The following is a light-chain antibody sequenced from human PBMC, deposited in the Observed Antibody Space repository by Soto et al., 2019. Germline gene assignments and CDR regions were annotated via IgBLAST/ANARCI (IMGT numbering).Light chain of an antibody. Sequence: DIQMTQSPSTLSASVGDRVTITCRASQSISSWLAWYQQKPGKAPKLLIYKASSLESGVPSRFSGSGSGTEFALTITRLQPDDFATYYCQQYNSYPYTFGQGTKLESK. CDR3: QQYNSYPYT. V-gene: IGKV1-5*03. CDR2: KAS. CDR1: QSISSW. J-gene: IGKJ2*01.